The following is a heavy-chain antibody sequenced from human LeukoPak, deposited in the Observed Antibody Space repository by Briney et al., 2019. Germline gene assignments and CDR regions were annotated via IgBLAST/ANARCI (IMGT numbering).Heavy chain of an antibody. CDR3: ASRPGTFDI. Sequence: ASVKVSCKASGYTFTGYYMNWVRQAPGQGLEWMGMINPSGGSTTYAQKFQGRVTMTRDMSTSTVYMELSSLRYEDTAVYYCASRPGTFDIWGQGTMVTVSS. J-gene: IGHJ3*02. CDR1: GYTFTGYY. V-gene: IGHV1-46*01. CDR2: INPSGGST. D-gene: IGHD1-14*01.